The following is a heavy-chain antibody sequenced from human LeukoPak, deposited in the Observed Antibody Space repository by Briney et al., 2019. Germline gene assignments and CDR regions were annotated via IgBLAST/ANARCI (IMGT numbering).Heavy chain of an antibody. CDR2: ISYDGSNK. J-gene: IGHJ4*02. D-gene: IGHD3-10*01. V-gene: IGHV3-30-3*01. Sequence: GGSLRLSCAASGFTFSDYAMHWVRQAPGKGLEWVAVISYDGSNKYYADSVKGRFTISRDNSKNTLYLQMDSLRAEDTAVYYCARARGYYGSGSYSSKLPGPPYFDYWGQGTLVTVSS. CDR1: GFTFSDYA. CDR3: ARARGYYGSGSYSSKLPGPPYFDY.